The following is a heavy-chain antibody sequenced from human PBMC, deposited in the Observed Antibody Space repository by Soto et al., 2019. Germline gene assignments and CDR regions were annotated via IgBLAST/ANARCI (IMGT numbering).Heavy chain of an antibody. CDR2: IDGSGGIT. V-gene: IGHV3-53*01. J-gene: IGHJ5*02. Sequence: PGGSLRLSCAASGFTVSSTYLTWVRQAPGEGLEWVSTIDGSGGITFYADSVKGRFTISRDNSRNTVYLQMNSLRGDDTALYYCVKNSGWFNTWGQGALVTVSS. CDR1: GFTVSSTY. CDR3: VKNSGWFNT. D-gene: IGHD3-10*01.